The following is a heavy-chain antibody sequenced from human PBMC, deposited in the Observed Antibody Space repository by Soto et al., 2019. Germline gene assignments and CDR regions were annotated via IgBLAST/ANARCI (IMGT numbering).Heavy chain of an antibody. CDR3: ARHRRQLVKYYYYGMDV. Sequence: GESLKISCKGSGYSFTSYWIGWVRQMPGKGLEWMGIIYPGDSDTRYSPSFQGQVTISADKSISTAYLRWSSLKASDTAMYYCARHRRQLVKYYYYGMDVWGQGTTVTVSS. CDR2: IYPGDSDT. J-gene: IGHJ6*02. V-gene: IGHV5-51*01. D-gene: IGHD6-6*01. CDR1: GYSFTSYW.